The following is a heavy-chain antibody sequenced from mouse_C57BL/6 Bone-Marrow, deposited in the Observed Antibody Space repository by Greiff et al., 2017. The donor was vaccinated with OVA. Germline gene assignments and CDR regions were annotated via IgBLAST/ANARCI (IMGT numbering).Heavy chain of an antibody. CDR2: IDPSDREP. CDR3: ARGESPRAWFAY. Sequence: QLQQPGAELVSPGSSVKLSCKASGYTFTSYWMHWVKQRPIHGLEWICNIDPSDREPHYNQKFKDKATLTVDKSSSTAYMQLISLTSEDSAVYYCARGESPRAWFAYWGQGTLVTVSA. CDR1: GYTFTSYW. J-gene: IGHJ3*01. V-gene: IGHV1-52*01.